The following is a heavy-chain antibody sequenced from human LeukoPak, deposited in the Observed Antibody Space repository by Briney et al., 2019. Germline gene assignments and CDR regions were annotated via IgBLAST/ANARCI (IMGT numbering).Heavy chain of an antibody. CDR1: GGSISSSSYY. CDR2: IYYSGST. CDR3: ARHDGTSYYYYYMDV. J-gene: IGHJ6*03. Sequence: PSETLSLTCTVSGGSISSSSYYWGWIRQPPGKGLEWIGSIYYSGSTYYNPSLKSRVTISVDTSKNQFSLKLTSVTAADTAVYYCARHDGTSYYYYYMDVWGKGTTVTIS. D-gene: IGHD5-24*01. V-gene: IGHV4-39*01.